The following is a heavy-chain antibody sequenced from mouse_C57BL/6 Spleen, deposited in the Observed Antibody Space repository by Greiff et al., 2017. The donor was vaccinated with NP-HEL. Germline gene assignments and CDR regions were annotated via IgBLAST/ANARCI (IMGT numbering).Heavy chain of an antibody. CDR2: INPGSGGT. Sequence: VQLQQSGAELVRPGTSVTVSCKASGYAFTNYLIGWVKQRPGQGLEWIGVINPGSGGTNYNEKFKGKATLTADKSSSTAYMQLSSLTSEDSAVYFCARREDYSNSCAYWGQGTLVTVSA. J-gene: IGHJ3*01. V-gene: IGHV1-54*01. D-gene: IGHD2-5*01. CDR3: ARREDYSNSCAY. CDR1: GYAFTNYL.